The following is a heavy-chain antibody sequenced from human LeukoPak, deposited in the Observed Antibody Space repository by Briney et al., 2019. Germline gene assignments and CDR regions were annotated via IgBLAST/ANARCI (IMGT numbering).Heavy chain of an antibody. Sequence: GGSLRLSCAASGVTFSSYSRHWGRQAPGKGLEGGADIKQDGSEKYYVDSVKGRFTISRDNAKNSLYLQMNSLRAEDTAVYYCAREGYSDSSGYADYWGQGTLVTVPS. CDR2: IKQDGSEK. CDR1: GVTFSSYS. V-gene: IGHV3-7*01. CDR3: AREGYSDSSGYADY. D-gene: IGHD3-22*01. J-gene: IGHJ4*02.